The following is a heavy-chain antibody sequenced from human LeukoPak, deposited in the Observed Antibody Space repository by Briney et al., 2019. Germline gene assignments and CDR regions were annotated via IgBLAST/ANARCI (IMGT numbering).Heavy chain of an antibody. V-gene: IGHV4-39*01. CDR3: ARHPVMIVVVIFDY. D-gene: IGHD3-22*01. CDR1: GFTFSSYGMH. J-gene: IGHJ4*02. Sequence: PGGSLRLSCAASGFTFSSYGMHWVRQSPGRGLEWIGSIYYSGSTYYNPSLKSRVTISVDTSKNQFSLKLSSVTAADTAVYYCARHPVMIVVVIFDYWGQGTLVTVSS. CDR2: IYYSGST.